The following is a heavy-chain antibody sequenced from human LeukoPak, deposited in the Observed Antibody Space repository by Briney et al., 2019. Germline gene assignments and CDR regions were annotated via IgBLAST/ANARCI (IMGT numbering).Heavy chain of an antibody. CDR2: ISSSSSYI. CDR1: GFTFSSYS. Sequence: GGSLRLSCAAPGFTFSSYSMNWVRQAPGKGLEWVSSISSSSSYIYYADSVKGRFTIPRDNAKNSLYLQMNSLRAEDTAVYYCAKGRAIEAFDIWGQGTMVTVSS. CDR3: AKGRAIEAFDI. J-gene: IGHJ3*02. D-gene: IGHD3-22*01. V-gene: IGHV3-21*01.